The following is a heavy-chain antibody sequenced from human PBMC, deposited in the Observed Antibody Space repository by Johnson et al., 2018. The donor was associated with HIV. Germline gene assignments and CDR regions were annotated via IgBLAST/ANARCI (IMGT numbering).Heavy chain of an antibody. CDR2: ISYDGIYK. Sequence: VQLVESGGGVVQVGRSLRLSCAASGFTFRTYGMHWVRQAPNKGLEWVAVISYDGIYKYYGDSVKGRFTISRDNSKNTLYLQMNSLRAEDTAVYYCARDLLSRAFDIWGQGTMVTVSS. CDR3: ARDLLSRAFDI. V-gene: IGHV3-30*03. J-gene: IGHJ3*02. CDR1: GFTFRTYG.